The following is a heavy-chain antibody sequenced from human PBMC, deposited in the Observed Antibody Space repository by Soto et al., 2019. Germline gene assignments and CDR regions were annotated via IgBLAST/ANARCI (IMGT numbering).Heavy chain of an antibody. CDR2: IYKSTTT. CDR1: GDSISTVDYF. V-gene: IGHV4-30-4*01. D-gene: IGHD2-15*01. CDR3: ARGRYCLTGRCFPNWFDS. J-gene: IGHJ5*01. Sequence: SETLSLTCSVSGDSISTVDYFWAWIRQPPGQALEYIGYIYKSTTTYYNPSFERRVAISLDTSKSQFSLNVTSVTAADTAVYFCARGRYCLTGRCFPNWFDSWGQGTLVTVSS.